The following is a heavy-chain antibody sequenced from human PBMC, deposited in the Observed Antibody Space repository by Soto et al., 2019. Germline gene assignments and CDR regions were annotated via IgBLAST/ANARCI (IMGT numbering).Heavy chain of an antibody. CDR2: MNPNSGNT. Sequence: ASVKVSCKASGYTFTSYDITWVRQATGQGLEWMGWMNPNSGNTGYAQKFQGRVTMTRNTSISTAYMELSSLRSEDTAVYYCAVTYYYDSSGYSGDAFDIWGQGTMVTVSS. J-gene: IGHJ3*02. D-gene: IGHD3-22*01. V-gene: IGHV1-8*01. CDR1: GYTFTSYD. CDR3: AVTYYYDSSGYSGDAFDI.